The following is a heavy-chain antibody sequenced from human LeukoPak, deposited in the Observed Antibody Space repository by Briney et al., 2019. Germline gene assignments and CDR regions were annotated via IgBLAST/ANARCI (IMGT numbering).Heavy chain of an antibody. CDR3: ARGRRGSGSNYRGNWFDP. V-gene: IGHV4-34*01. Sequence: PSETLSLTCTVSGGSISPYYWSWIRQPPGKGLEWIGEINHSGSTNYSPSLKSRVTISVDTSKNQFSLKLRSVTAADTAVYYCARGRRGSGSNYRGNWFDPWGQGTLVTVSS. J-gene: IGHJ5*02. D-gene: IGHD3-10*01. CDR2: INHSGST. CDR1: GGSISPYY.